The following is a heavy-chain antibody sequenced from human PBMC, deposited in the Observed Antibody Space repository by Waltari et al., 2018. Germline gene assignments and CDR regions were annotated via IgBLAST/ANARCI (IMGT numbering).Heavy chain of an antibody. CDR3: ARSYGSGSYWLDALDI. V-gene: IGHV4-30-4*08. CDR2: LYYSGST. CDR1: GDSIGSGEYF. D-gene: IGHD3-10*01. J-gene: IGHJ3*02. Sequence: QVQLQEAGPGLVKPSQTLSLTCTVPGDSIGSGEYFWSWIRQPPGKGLEWIGYLYYSGSTYYNPSLKSRVTISGDTSKNEFSLKLSSVTAADTAVYYCARSYGSGSYWLDALDIWGQGTVVTVSS.